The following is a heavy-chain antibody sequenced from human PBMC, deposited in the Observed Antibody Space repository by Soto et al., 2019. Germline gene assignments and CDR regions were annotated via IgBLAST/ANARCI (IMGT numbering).Heavy chain of an antibody. CDR2: ISYTGRS. Sequence: SETLSLTCTVSGASISTYYWAWIRQCPGSGLEWIGYISYTGRSKYNPSLKGRVTISVAPSKSQFSLKRRSVTAADTATYYCVRENYSSNWHHPWRKGTLV. CDR1: GASISTYY. D-gene: IGHD4-4*01. V-gene: IGHV4-59*13. J-gene: IGHJ5*02. CDR3: VRENYSSNWHHP.